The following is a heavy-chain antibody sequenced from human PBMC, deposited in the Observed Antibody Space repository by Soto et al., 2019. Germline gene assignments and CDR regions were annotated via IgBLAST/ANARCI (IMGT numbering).Heavy chain of an antibody. Sequence: QVQLVQSGAEVKKPGASVKVSCKASGYTFTSYGISWVRQAPGQGLEWMGWISAYNGNTNYAQKLQGRVTMTTDTSTSTAYMELRSLRSDDTAVYYCAREIRRTTMIVVVSRYYYGMDVWGQGTTVTVSS. CDR3: AREIRRTTMIVVVSRYYYGMDV. CDR1: GYTFTSYG. J-gene: IGHJ6*02. D-gene: IGHD3-22*01. V-gene: IGHV1-18*04. CDR2: ISAYNGNT.